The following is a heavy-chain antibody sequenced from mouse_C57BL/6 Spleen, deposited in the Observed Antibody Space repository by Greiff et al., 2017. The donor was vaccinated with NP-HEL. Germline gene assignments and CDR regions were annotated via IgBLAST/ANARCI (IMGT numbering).Heavy chain of an antibody. V-gene: IGHV5-17*01. CDR3: ARRIYYGNYVGAMDY. D-gene: IGHD2-1*01. CDR1: GFTFSDYG. CDR2: ISSGSSTI. J-gene: IGHJ4*01. Sequence: EVKLVESGGGLVKPGGSLKLSCAASGFTFSDYGMHWVRQAPEKGLEWVAYISSGSSTIYYADTVKGRFTISRDNAKNTLFLQMTSLRSEDTAMYYCARRIYYGNYVGAMDYWGQGTSVTVSS.